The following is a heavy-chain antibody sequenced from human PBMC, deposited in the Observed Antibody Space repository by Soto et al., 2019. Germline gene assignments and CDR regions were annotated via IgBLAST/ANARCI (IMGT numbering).Heavy chain of an antibody. D-gene: IGHD2-8*01. V-gene: IGHV6-1*01. CDR3: ARLIGNSWLDS. Sequence: SQTLSLTCAISGESVSCNSVTWDWIRQSPSRGLEWLGRTYYRSKWYNDYAVSVKGRITINPDASNNQLSLQLNSVTPDDTAVYYCARLIGNSWLDSWGQGTLVTVSS. CDR1: GESVSCNSVT. CDR2: TYYRSKWYN. J-gene: IGHJ5*01.